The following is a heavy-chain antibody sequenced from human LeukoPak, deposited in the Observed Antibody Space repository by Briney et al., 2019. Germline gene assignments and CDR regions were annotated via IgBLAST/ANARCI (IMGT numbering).Heavy chain of an antibody. V-gene: IGHV4/OR15-8*01. J-gene: IGHJ4*02. CDR1: GGSISSTSS. Sequence: PSETLSLTYDLSGGSISSTSSWCWVRQSPGQGLEWIGEISLSGRTKYNPSLQSRVTISLDESKNQLSLDLASVTAADTAVYPYSTVSWASSPTRHWGERTLVTVHS. D-gene: IGHD2-15*01. CDR3: STVSWASSPTRH. CDR2: ISLSGRT.